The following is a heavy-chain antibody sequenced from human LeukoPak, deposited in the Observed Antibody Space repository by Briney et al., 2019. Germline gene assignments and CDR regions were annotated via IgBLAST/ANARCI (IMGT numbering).Heavy chain of an antibody. CDR1: GFTVSSNY. D-gene: IGHD2-2*01. CDR2: IYSGGST. Sequence: GGSLRLSRAASGFTVSSNYMSWVRQAPGKGLEWVSVIYSGGSTYYADSVKGRFTISRDNAKNSLYLQMNSLRAEDTAVYYCASGCSSTSCTGPPFDYWGQGTLVTVSS. V-gene: IGHV3-66*01. CDR3: ASGCSSTSCTGPPFDY. J-gene: IGHJ4*02.